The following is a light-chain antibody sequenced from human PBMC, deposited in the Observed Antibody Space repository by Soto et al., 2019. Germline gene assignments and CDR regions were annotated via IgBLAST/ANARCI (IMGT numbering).Light chain of an antibody. J-gene: IGKJ1*01. CDR2: KAS. CDR1: QSFSSW. CDR3: QQYNSYSMT. V-gene: IGKV1-5*03. Sequence: DIQLTQSPSTLSASVGARVPITRRASQSFSSWLAWYQHKPGKAPKLLIYKASSLESGVPSRFSGSGSGTEFTLTISSLQPDDFATYYCQQYNSYSMTFGQGTKVDIK.